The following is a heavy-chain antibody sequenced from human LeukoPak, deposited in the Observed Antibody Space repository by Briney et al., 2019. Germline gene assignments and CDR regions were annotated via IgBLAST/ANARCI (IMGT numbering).Heavy chain of an antibody. CDR1: VFTFSSYW. CDR3: ATEVWMYGSGSYCTSCGMDV. D-gene: IGHD3-10*01. CDR2: IKQDRREK. J-gene: IGHJ6*02. Sequence: GGSLRLSCAASVFTFSSYWMSWVREAPGEGLEGGANIKQDRREKYSVDSVKCRFTISRDNAKNSLYLPINRLISYDTAGYDFATEVWMYGSGSYCTSCGMDVWGQGTTVTVSS. V-gene: IGHV3-7*01.